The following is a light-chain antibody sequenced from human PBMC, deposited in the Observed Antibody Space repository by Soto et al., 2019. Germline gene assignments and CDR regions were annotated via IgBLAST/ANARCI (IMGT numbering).Light chain of an antibody. CDR2: GAS. J-gene: IGKJ1*01. Sequence: EIVMTQSPATLSVSPGERATLSCRASQSVSSNFAWYQQKPGQAPRLLIYGASTRATGIPARFSGSGSGTEFTLTISRLQSEDFAVYYCQQYNNWTRTFGQGTKVDIK. V-gene: IGKV3-15*01. CDR1: QSVSSN. CDR3: QQYNNWTRT.